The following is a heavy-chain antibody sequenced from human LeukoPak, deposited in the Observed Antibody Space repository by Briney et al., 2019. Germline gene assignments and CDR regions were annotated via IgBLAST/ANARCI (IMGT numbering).Heavy chain of an antibody. Sequence: RASVKVSFKASGYTFTGYYMHWVRQAPGQGLEWMGGIIPIFGTANYAQKFQGRVTITADKSTSTAYMELSSLRSEDTAVYYCATVGYYGSGSHNRDAFDIWGQGTMVTVSS. CDR2: IIPIFGTA. CDR1: GYTFTGYY. CDR3: ATVGYYGSGSHNRDAFDI. V-gene: IGHV1-69*06. D-gene: IGHD3-10*01. J-gene: IGHJ3*02.